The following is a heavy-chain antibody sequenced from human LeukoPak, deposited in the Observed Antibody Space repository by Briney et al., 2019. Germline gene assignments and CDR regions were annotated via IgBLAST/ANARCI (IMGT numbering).Heavy chain of an antibody. Sequence: SETLSLTCTVSGGSISSYYWSWIRQPAGKGLEWIGRIYTSGSTNYNPSLKSRVTMSVDTSKNQFSLKLSSVTAADTAVYYCAREGSITGTRDLDYWGQGTLVTVSS. CDR2: IYTSGST. J-gene: IGHJ4*02. D-gene: IGHD1-20*01. CDR1: GGSISSYY. CDR3: AREGSITGTRDLDY. V-gene: IGHV4-4*07.